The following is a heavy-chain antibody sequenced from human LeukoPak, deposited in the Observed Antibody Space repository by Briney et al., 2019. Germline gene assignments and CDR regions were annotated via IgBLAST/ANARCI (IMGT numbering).Heavy chain of an antibody. CDR3: AGGTMGRGAAVDN. CDR1: GASISSGGYY. V-gene: IGHV4-30-4*01. Sequence: PSGTLSLTCAVSGASISSGGYYWSWIRQPPGKGLESIGYTYYSGRTHYNPSLQSRPTISLDTSKNQFSLRLNSVTAADTAVYYCAGGTMGRGAAVDNWGQGTLVTVSS. J-gene: IGHJ4*02. CDR2: TYYSGRT. D-gene: IGHD3-10*01.